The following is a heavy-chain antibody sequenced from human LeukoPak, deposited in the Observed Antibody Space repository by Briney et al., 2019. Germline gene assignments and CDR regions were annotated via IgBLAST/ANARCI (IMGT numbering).Heavy chain of an antibody. D-gene: IGHD6-13*01. J-gene: IGHJ4*02. CDR3: ARDPLRGVSDY. V-gene: IGHV1-69*04. CDR2: IIPILGIA. Sequence: SVKVSCKASGGTFSSYAISWVRQAPGQGLEWMGRIIPILGIANYAQKFQGRVTITADKSTSTAYMELSSLRSEDTAVYYCARDPLRGVSDYWGQGTLVTVSS. CDR1: GGTFSSYA.